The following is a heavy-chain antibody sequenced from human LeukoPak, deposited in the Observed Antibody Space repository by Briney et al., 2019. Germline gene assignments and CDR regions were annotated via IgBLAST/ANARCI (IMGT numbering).Heavy chain of an antibody. CDR1: GFTFSSYA. V-gene: IGHV3-30-3*01. CDR2: ISYDGSNK. Sequence: GRSLRLSCAASGFTFSSYAMHWVRQAPGKGLEWVAVISYDGSNKYYADSVKGRFTISRDNSKNTLYLQMNSLRAEDTAVYYCARGKPAATWGQGTLVTVSS. J-gene: IGHJ5*02. D-gene: IGHD2-2*01. CDR3: ARGKPAAT.